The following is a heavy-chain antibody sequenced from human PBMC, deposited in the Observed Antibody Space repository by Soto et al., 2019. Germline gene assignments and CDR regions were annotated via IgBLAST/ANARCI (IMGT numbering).Heavy chain of an antibody. V-gene: IGHV3-11*01. CDR1: GFIFSDYY. CDR2: ISGSGSTI. Sequence: GSLRLSCAASGFIFSDYYMSWIRQAPGKGLEWVSYISGSGSTIYYADSVKGRFTISRDNAKNSLYLQMNSLRAEDTAVYYCARVRIRAVAGTGYFDYWGQGTLVTVSS. CDR3: ARVRIRAVAGTGYFDY. D-gene: IGHD6-19*01. J-gene: IGHJ4*02.